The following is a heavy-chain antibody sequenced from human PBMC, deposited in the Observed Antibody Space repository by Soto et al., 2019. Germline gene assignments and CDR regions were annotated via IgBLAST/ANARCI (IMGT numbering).Heavy chain of an antibody. CDR3: ARDLYDFWSGYYTAY. Sequence: GGSLRLSCAASGFTFSSYWMSWVRQAPGKGLEWVANIKQDGSGKYYVDSVKGRFTISRDNAKNSLYLQMNSLRAEDTAVYYCARDLYDFWSGYYTAYWGQGTLVTVSS. CDR1: GFTFSSYW. V-gene: IGHV3-7*01. CDR2: IKQDGSGK. J-gene: IGHJ4*02. D-gene: IGHD3-3*01.